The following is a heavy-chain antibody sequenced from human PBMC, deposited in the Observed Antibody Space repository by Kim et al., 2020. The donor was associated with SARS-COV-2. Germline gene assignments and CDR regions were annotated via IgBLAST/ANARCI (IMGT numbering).Heavy chain of an antibody. CDR3: TRDSVRLGELSDSMDV. CDR1: GFTFGDYA. V-gene: IGHV3-49*04. Sequence: GGSLRLSCTASGFTFGDYAMSWVRQAPGKGLEWVGFIRSKAYGGTTEYAASVKGRFTISRDDSKSIAYLQMNSLKTEDTAVYYCTRDSVRLGELSDSMDVWGQGTTVTVSS. J-gene: IGHJ6*02. CDR2: IRSKAYGGTT. D-gene: IGHD3-16*02.